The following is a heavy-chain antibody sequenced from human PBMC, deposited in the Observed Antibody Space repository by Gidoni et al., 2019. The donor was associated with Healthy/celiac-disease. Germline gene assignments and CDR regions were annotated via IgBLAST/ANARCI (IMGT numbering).Heavy chain of an antibody. J-gene: IGHJ4*02. D-gene: IGHD3-9*01. CDR1: WDIVSSTSAA. Sequence: QVQLQQSGPGLVKPSQTLSLTCAISWDIVSSTSAALNWIRQSPSRGLEWLGRTYYRSKWYNDYAVSVKSRITINPDTSKNQFSLQLNSVTPEDTAVYYCARSPVLRDFDWLSLYFDYWGQGTLVTVSS. CDR2: TYYRSKWYN. CDR3: ARSPVLRDFDWLSLYFDY. V-gene: IGHV6-1*01.